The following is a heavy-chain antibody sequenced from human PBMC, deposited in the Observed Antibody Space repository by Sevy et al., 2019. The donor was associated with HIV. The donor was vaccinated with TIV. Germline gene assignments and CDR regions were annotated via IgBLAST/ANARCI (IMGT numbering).Heavy chain of an antibody. D-gene: IGHD3-10*01. CDR1: GFIFSNYD. J-gene: IGHJ3*02. CDR2: IGTLADT. Sequence: GGSLRLSCVGSGFIFSNYDMHWVRQRTGKGLEWVASIGTLADTFYPDSVKGRFTISRENAKTSLFLQMNDLRVGDTAVYFCTRHGILPYGSGKAFDIWGRGTTVTVSS. V-gene: IGHV3-13*01. CDR3: TRHGILPYGSGKAFDI.